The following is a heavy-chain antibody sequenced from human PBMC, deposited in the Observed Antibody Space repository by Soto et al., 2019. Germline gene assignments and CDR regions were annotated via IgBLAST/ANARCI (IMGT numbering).Heavy chain of an antibody. CDR1: GYTFTNYD. V-gene: IGHV1-8*01. CDR3: ARSRGWTGVHFAY. D-gene: IGHD7-27*01. J-gene: IGHJ4*02. CDR2: MNPDSGDT. Sequence: QVQLVQSGAEVKEPGASVKVSCKASGYTFTNYDINWVRQATGQVPEWMGWMNPDSGDTGYVSNFQGRVNMNRSTSIRTAYMELRELRSEDTDVYYCARSRGWTGVHFAYWGQGTLVTVSS.